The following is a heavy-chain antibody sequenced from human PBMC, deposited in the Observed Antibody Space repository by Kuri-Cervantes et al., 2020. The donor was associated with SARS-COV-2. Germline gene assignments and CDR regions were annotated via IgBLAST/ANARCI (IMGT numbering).Heavy chain of an antibody. CDR2: IIPIFGTA. CDR3: ARDFIDRGRHYDSSGYSFENYYYYYYMDV. CDR1: GGTFSSYA. J-gene: IGHJ6*03. V-gene: IGHV1-69*13. Sequence: SVKVSCKASGGTFSSYAISWVRQAPGQGLEWMGGIIPIFGTAHYAQKFQGRVTITADESTGTAYMGLSSLRSEDTAVYYCARDFIDRGRHYDSSGYSFENYYYYYYMDVWGKGTTVTVSS. D-gene: IGHD3-22*01.